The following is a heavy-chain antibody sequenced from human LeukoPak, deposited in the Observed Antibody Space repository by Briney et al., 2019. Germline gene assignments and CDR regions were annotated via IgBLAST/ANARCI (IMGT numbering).Heavy chain of an antibody. Sequence: GGSLRLSCAASGFTFSSYGMHWVRQAPGKGLEWVAVISYDGSNKYYADSVKGRFTISRDNSKNTLYLQMNSLRAEDTAVYYCAKDGVLGSYLHFDYWGQGTLVTVSS. D-gene: IGHD1-26*01. CDR2: ISYDGSNK. V-gene: IGHV3-30*18. CDR3: AKDGVLGSYLHFDY. CDR1: GFTFSSYG. J-gene: IGHJ4*02.